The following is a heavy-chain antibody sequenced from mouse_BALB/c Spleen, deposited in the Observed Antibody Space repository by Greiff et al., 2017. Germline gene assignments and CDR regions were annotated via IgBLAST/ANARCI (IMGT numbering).Heavy chain of an antibody. V-gene: IGHV2-2*01. J-gene: IGHJ3*01. Sequence: QVQLQQSGPGLVQPSQSLSITCTVSGFSLTSYGVHWVRQSPGKGLEWLGVIWSGGSTDYNAAFISRLSISKDNSKSQVFLKMNSLQTDDTAMYYCARDTDSSGYGFAYWGQGTLVTVSA. CDR1: GFSLTSYG. D-gene: IGHD3-2*01. CDR2: IWSGGST. CDR3: ARDTDSSGYGFAY.